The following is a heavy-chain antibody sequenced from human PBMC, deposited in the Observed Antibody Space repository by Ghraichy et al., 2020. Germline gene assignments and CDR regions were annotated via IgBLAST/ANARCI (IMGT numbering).Heavy chain of an antibody. CDR3: ARAQGYYYDSRFSGAFDI. D-gene: IGHD3-22*01. V-gene: IGHV4-39*07. CDR1: GGSISSSSYY. J-gene: IGHJ3*02. CDR2: INYSGRL. Sequence: SETLSLTCTVSGGSISSSSYYWGWIRQPPGKGLEWIGSINYSGRLYYNPSLKSRVTISVDTSKNQFSLKRSSVTAADTAVYYCARAQGYYYDSRFSGAFDIWGQGTMVTVSS.